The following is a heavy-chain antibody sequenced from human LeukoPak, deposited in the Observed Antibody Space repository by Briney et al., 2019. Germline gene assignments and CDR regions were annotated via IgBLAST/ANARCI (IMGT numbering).Heavy chain of an antibody. CDR1: GFTFSSYW. CDR3: ARLNHDSSGYWVDY. J-gene: IGHJ4*02. Sequence: GGSLRLSCAASGFTFSSYWMSWVRQAPGKGLEWVANIKQDGSEKYYVDSVKGRFTISRDNAKNSLYLQMNSLRAEDTAVYYCARLNHDSSGYWVDYWGQGTLVTVSS. V-gene: IGHV3-7*01. D-gene: IGHD3-22*01. CDR2: IKQDGSEK.